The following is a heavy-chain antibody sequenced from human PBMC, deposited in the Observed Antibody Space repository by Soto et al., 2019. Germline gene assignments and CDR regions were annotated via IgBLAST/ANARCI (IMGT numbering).Heavy chain of an antibody. CDR2: IYSGVST. V-gene: IGHV3-53*01. CDR1: EFTVSSNY. Sequence: VWPLRDSCAASEFTVSSNYMSLVRKNPFKGLEWVSVIYSGVSTYYADSVKGRFTISRDNSKNTLYLQMNSLRAEDTAVYYCAKHKDIVVVPADGGMDVWGQGTTVTVSS. D-gene: IGHD2-2*01. J-gene: IGHJ6*02. CDR3: AKHKDIVVVPADGGMDV.